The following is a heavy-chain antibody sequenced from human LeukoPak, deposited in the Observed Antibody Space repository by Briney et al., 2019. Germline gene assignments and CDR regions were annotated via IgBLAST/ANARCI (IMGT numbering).Heavy chain of an antibody. J-gene: IGHJ4*02. CDR2: IYYSGST. CDR1: GGSISSSSYY. D-gene: IGHD3-22*01. CDR3: ARRLWIRYDSSGYYPEFDY. Sequence: PSETLSLTCTVSGGSISSSSYYWGWIRQPPGKGLEWIGSIYYSGSTYYNPSLKSRVTISVDTSKNQSSLKLSSVTAADTAVYYCARRLWIRYDSSGYYPEFDYWGQGTLVTVSS. V-gene: IGHV4-39*01.